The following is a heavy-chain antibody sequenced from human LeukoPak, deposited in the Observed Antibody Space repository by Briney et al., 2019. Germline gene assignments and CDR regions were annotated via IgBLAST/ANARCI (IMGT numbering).Heavy chain of an antibody. Sequence: GGSLRLSCAASGFTFSSYWMHWVRQAPGKGLVWASRINSDGSSTSYADSVKGRFTISRDSAKNTLYLQMNSLRAEDTAVYYCARDKGYCSGGSCYLTNWFDPWGQGTLVTVSS. CDR2: INSDGSST. V-gene: IGHV3-74*01. CDR3: ARDKGYCSGGSCYLTNWFDP. J-gene: IGHJ5*02. CDR1: GFTFSSYW. D-gene: IGHD2-15*01.